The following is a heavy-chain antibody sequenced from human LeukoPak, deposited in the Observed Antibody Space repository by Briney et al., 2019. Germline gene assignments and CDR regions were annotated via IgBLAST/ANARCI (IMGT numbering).Heavy chain of an antibody. CDR1: GFNLNTYL. Sequence: PGGSLRLSCAASGFNLNTYLIHWVRQAPGKGLEWVSGIVGSGVTTYYADSVKGRFTISRDNSKNTLYLHMNSLRAEDTAIYYCARDERWIQFNYWGQGTLVTVSS. V-gene: IGHV3-23*01. J-gene: IGHJ4*02. CDR3: ARDERWIQFNY. D-gene: IGHD5-18*01. CDR2: IVGSGVTT.